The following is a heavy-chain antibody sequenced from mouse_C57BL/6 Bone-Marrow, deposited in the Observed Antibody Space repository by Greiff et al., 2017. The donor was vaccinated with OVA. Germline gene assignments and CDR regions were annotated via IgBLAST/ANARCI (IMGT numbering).Heavy chain of an antibody. J-gene: IGHJ4*01. CDR2: IYPGGGYT. D-gene: IGHD1-1*01. CDR1: GYTFTNYW. Sequence: VKLQESGAELVRPGTSVKMSCKASGYTFTNYWIGWAKQRPGHGLEWIGDIYPGGGYTNYNEKFKGKATLTADKSSSTAYMQFSSLTSEDSAIYYCALTTVVPYAMDYWGQGTSVTVSS. CDR3: ALTTVVPYAMDY. V-gene: IGHV1-63*01.